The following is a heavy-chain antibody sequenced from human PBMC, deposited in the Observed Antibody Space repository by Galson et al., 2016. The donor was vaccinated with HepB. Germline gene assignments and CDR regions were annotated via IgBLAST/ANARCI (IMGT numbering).Heavy chain of an antibody. V-gene: IGHV3-74*01. CDR3: VRDHSVVPTTAYNWFDP. CDR1: GSIFTTNW. J-gene: IGHJ5*02. Sequence: SLRLSCAASGSIFTTNWMHWVRQAPGKGLVWVSRINGDGTTTDYADSVKGRFTISRDNPKNTLYLQMNSLRAEDTAVYFCVRDHSVVPTTAYNWFDPWGRGTLVTVSS. CDR2: INGDGTTT. D-gene: IGHD4-23*01.